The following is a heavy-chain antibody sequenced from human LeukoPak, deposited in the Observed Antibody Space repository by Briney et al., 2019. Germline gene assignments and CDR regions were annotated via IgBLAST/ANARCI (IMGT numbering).Heavy chain of an antibody. Sequence: PGGFLRLSCAASGFTVSSNYMSWGRQASGKGLEWVSVIYSGGSTYYADSVKGRFTISRDNSKNTLYLQMNSLRAEDTAVYYCASLMVYAIRDYYYGMDVWGQGTTVTVSS. J-gene: IGHJ6*02. D-gene: IGHD2-8*01. CDR2: IYSGGST. CDR1: GFTVSSNY. CDR3: ASLMVYAIRDYYYGMDV. V-gene: IGHV3-53*01.